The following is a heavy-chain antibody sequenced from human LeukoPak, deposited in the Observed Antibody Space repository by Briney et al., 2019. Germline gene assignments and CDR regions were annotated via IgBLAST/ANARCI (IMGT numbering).Heavy chain of an antibody. V-gene: IGHV3-20*04. D-gene: IGHD2-2*01. CDR2: INWNGGST. Sequence: GGSLRLSCAASGFTFDDYGMSWVRQGPGKGLEWVSGINWNGGSTGYADSVKGRFTISRDNAKNSLYLQMNSLRAEDTAVYYCTSARDQLFDYWGQGTLVTVSS. J-gene: IGHJ4*02. CDR1: GFTFDDYG. CDR3: TSARDQLFDY.